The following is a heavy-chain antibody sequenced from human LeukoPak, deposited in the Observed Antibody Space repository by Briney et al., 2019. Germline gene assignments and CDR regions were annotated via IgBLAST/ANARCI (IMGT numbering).Heavy chain of an antibody. D-gene: IGHD4-17*01. CDR1: GFTFSSYA. CDR3: AKDLTIDYGDLGDMDV. Sequence: TGGSLRLSCAASGFTFSSYAMHWVRQAPGKGLEWVAVISYDGSNKYYADSVKGRFTISRDNSKNTLYLQMNSLRAEDTAVYYCAKDLTIDYGDLGDMDVWGKGTTVTVSS. V-gene: IGHV3-30*04. CDR2: ISYDGSNK. J-gene: IGHJ6*03.